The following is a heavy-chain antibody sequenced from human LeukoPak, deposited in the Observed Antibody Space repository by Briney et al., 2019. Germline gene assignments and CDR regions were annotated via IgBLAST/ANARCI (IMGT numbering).Heavy chain of an antibody. CDR3: ASTGYCSGGSCYYFDY. CDR1: GFTFSSYG. CDR2: ISYDGSNK. J-gene: IGHJ4*02. V-gene: IGHV3-30*03. Sequence: GGSLRLSCAASGFTFSSYGMHWVRQAPGKGLEWVAVISYDGSNKYYADSVKGRFTISRDNSKNTLYLQMNSLRAEDTAVYYCASTGYCSGGSCYYFDYWGQGTLVTVSS. D-gene: IGHD2-15*01.